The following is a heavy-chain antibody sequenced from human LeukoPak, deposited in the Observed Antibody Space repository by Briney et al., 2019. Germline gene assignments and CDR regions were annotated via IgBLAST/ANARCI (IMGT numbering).Heavy chain of an antibody. CDR3: ARARLGRRWFDP. D-gene: IGHD2-15*01. Sequence: GSLRLSCAASGFPVSSNYMSWIRQPPGKGLEWIGEIDHSGSTNYNPSLKSRVTISVDTSKNQFSLKLSSVTAADTAVYYCARARLGRRWFDPWGQGTLVTVSS. CDR2: IDHSGST. J-gene: IGHJ5*02. V-gene: IGHV4-34*01. CDR1: GFPVSSNY.